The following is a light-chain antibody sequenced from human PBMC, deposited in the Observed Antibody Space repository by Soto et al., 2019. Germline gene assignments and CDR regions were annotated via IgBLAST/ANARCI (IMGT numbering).Light chain of an antibody. V-gene: IGKV3-11*01. J-gene: IGKJ4*01. CDR2: DAS. CDR1: QSVSSY. CDR3: QQRSDWPST. Sequence: EIVLTQSPATLSLSPGERATLSCRASQSVSSYLAWYQKKPGQAPRLLIYDASNRATGIPARFSGSGSGTVFTLTISSLDPEDFAVYYCQQRSDWPSTFGEGTSVEIK.